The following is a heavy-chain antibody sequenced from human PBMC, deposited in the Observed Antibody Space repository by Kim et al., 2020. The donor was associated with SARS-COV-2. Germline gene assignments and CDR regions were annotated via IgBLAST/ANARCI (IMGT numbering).Heavy chain of an antibody. CDR3: ARYSIAAAGDY. CDR2: IYYSGST. V-gene: IGHV4-39*01. CDR1: GGSISSSSYY. J-gene: IGHJ4*02. Sequence: SETLSLTSTVSGGSISSSSYYWGWIRQPPGKGLEWIGSIYYSGSTYYNPSLKSRVTISVDTSKNQFSLKLSSVTAANTAVYYCARYSIAAAGDYWGQGTLVTVSS. D-gene: IGHD6-13*01.